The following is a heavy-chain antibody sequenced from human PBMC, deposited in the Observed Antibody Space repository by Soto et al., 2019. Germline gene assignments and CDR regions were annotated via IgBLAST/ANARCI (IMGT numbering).Heavy chain of an antibody. D-gene: IGHD2-2*01. Sequence: ASVKVSCKASGYTFTNYYMHWVRQAPGQGLEWMGIINPSGGSTSYAQKFQGRVTMTRDTSTSTVYMELSSLRSEDTAVYYCARDLVVGYYFDYWGQGTLVTASS. V-gene: IGHV1-46*01. J-gene: IGHJ4*02. CDR2: INPSGGST. CDR1: GYTFTNYY. CDR3: ARDLVVGYYFDY.